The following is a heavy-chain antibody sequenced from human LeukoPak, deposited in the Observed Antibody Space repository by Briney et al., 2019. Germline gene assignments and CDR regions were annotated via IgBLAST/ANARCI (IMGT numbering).Heavy chain of an antibody. Sequence: PSETLSLTCTVSGGSISSYYWCWIRQPPGKGLEWIGYIYYSESTNYNPSLKSRVTISVDTSKNQFSLKLSSVTAADTAVYYCARGAGMATTGAPFDYWGQGTLVTVSS. CDR1: GGSISSYY. V-gene: IGHV4-59*01. J-gene: IGHJ4*02. D-gene: IGHD5-12*01. CDR2: IYYSEST. CDR3: ARGAGMATTGAPFDY.